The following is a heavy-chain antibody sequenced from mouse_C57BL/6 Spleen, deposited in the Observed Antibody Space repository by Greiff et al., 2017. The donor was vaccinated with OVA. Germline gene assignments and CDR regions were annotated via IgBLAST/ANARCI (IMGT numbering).Heavy chain of an antibody. J-gene: IGHJ2*01. CDR2: SHPNSGST. Sequence: QVQLQQSGAELVKPGASVKLSCKASGYTFTSYWMHWVKQRPGQGLEWIGMSHPNSGSTKYNEKFKSKATLTVDKSSSTAYMQLSCLTSEDSAVYYCARWEDDYDGLYYFDYWGQGTTLTVSS. CDR1: GYTFTSYW. D-gene: IGHD2-4*01. V-gene: IGHV1-64*01. CDR3: ARWEDDYDGLYYFDY.